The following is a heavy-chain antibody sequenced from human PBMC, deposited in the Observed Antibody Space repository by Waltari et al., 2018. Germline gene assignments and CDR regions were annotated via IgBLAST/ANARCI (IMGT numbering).Heavy chain of an antibody. V-gene: IGHV3-73*01. J-gene: IGHJ4*02. CDR3: TGGAVTGTDF. CDR1: GFTFSGST. D-gene: IGHD6-13*01. CDR2: IISKHNNYAT. Sequence: EVQVVESGGGLVQPGGSLKLSCATSGFTFSGSTIHWVRQTSGKGLEWIGRIISKHNNYATRDTASVEGRFTISRDDSENTAYLQMSSLMTEDTAVYYCTGGAVTGTDFWGQGTLVTVSS.